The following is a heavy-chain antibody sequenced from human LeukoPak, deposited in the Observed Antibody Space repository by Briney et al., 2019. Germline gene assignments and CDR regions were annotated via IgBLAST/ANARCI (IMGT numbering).Heavy chain of an antibody. CDR1: GGSISSGGYY. J-gene: IGHJ4*02. V-gene: IGHV4-31*03. Sequence: SETLSLTCTVSGGSISSGGYYWSWIRQHPGKGLEWIGYIYYSGSTYYNPSLKSRVTISVDTSKNQFSLKLSSVTAADTAVYYCVRVAYDSSGYHYYFDYWGQGTLVTVSS. CDR3: VRVAYDSSGYHYYFDY. D-gene: IGHD3-22*01. CDR2: IYYSGST.